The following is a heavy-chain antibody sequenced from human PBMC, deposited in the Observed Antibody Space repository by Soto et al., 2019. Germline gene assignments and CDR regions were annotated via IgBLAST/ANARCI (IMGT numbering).Heavy chain of an antibody. CDR2: INPSGGST. D-gene: IGHD2-15*01. CDR1: GYTFTSYY. Sequence: ASVKVSCKASGYTFTSYYMHWVRQAPGQGLEWMGIINPSGGSTSYAQKFQGRVTMTRDTSTSTVYMELSSLRSEDTAVYYCVRAWGPFRYCSGGSCYSVLSYWGQGTLVTVSS. V-gene: IGHV1-46*03. CDR3: VRAWGPFRYCSGGSCYSVLSY. J-gene: IGHJ4*02.